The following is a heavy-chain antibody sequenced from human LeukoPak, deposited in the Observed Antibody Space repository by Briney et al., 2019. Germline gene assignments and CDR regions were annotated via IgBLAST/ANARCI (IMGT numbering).Heavy chain of an antibody. CDR2: IYYSGST. CDR3: ARSPKWAAAARDWFDP. Sequence: SQTLSLTCTVSGGSISSGDYYWSWIRQPPGMGLEWIGYIYYSGSTYYNPSLKSRVTISVDTSKNQFSLKLSSVTAADTAVYYCARSPKWAAAARDWFDPWGQGTLVTVSS. D-gene: IGHD6-13*01. CDR1: GGSISSGDYY. V-gene: IGHV4-30-4*08. J-gene: IGHJ5*02.